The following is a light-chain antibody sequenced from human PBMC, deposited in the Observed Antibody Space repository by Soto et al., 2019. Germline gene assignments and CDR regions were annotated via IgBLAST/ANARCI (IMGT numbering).Light chain of an antibody. Sequence: EIVMTQSPATLSVSPGERATLSCRASQSVSSSYLAWYQQKPGQSPRLLIYAASTRATGIPARFSGSGSGTEFTLTISSLQSEDFAVYYCQQYNNWPVFGQGTKVDIK. J-gene: IGKJ1*01. CDR3: QQYNNWPV. CDR2: AAS. V-gene: IGKV3-15*01. CDR1: QSVSSSY.